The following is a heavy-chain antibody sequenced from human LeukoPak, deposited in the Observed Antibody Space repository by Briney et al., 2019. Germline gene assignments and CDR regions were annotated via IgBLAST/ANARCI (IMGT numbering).Heavy chain of an antibody. J-gene: IGHJ6*03. V-gene: IGHV3-30*02. CDR3: AKDSAFYYIDV. CDR2: IRYNGNNQ. CDR1: GFTFNNYG. Sequence: GGSLRLSCAASGFTFNNYGMHWVRQAPGKGLEWVAFIRYNGNNQYYADSVKGRFSISRDNSKNTLYLQMNSLKGDDTAVYYCAKDSAFYYIDVWGKGTTVIISS. D-gene: IGHD3-10*01.